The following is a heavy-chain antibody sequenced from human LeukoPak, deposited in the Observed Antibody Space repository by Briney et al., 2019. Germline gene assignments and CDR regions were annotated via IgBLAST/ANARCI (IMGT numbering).Heavy chain of an antibody. CDR1: GFTFSSYG. Sequence: PGGSLRLSCAASGFTFSSYGMHWVGQAPGKGREWVAVISYDGSNKYYPDSVKGRFTISRDNSKNTLYLQMNSLRAEDTAVYYCAKAGIVILDYWGQGTLVTVSS. D-gene: IGHD1-26*01. J-gene: IGHJ4*02. CDR3: AKAGIVILDY. CDR2: ISYDGSNK. V-gene: IGHV3-30*18.